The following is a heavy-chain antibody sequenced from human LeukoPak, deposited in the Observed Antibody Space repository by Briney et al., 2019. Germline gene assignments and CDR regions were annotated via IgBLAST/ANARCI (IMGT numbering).Heavy chain of an antibody. V-gene: IGHV4-4*07. J-gene: IGHJ5*02. CDR3: ARDQWWDLQRIWFDP. CDR2: IYSSGST. CDR1: GGSISSYY. D-gene: IGHD2-15*01. Sequence: PSETLSLTCTVSGGSISSYYWSWIRQPAGKGLEWIGRIYSSGSTNYNPSLKSRVTMSIDTSKNQFSLKLNSVTAADTAIYYCARDQWWDLQRIWFDPWGQGTLVTVSS.